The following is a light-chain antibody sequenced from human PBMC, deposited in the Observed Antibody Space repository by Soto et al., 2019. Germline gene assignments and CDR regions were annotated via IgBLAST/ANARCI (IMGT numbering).Light chain of an antibody. Sequence: EIVLTQSPVTLSLSPGERATLSCRASQRVSRNLAWYQQKPGQAPRLLIYDGFNKATGIPARFSGSGSGTDFTLTISSLEPEDFAVYYCQQRSNWPRLTFGGGTKVEIK. V-gene: IGKV3-11*01. CDR2: DGF. CDR3: QQRSNWPRLT. J-gene: IGKJ4*01. CDR1: QRVSRN.